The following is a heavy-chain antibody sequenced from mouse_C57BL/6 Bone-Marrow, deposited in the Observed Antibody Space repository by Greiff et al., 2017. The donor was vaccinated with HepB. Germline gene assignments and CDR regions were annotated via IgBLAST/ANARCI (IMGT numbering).Heavy chain of an antibody. CDR3: ATLSSHY. CDR2: ISDGGSYT. D-gene: IGHD1-1*01. CDR1: GFTFSSYA. V-gene: IGHV5-4*01. Sequence: DVQLVESGGGLVKPGGSLKLSCAASGFTFSSYAMSWVRQTPEKRLEWVATISDGGSYTYYPDNVKGRFTISRDNAKNNLYLQMSHLKSEDTAMYYCATLSSHYWGQGTSVTVSS. J-gene: IGHJ4*01.